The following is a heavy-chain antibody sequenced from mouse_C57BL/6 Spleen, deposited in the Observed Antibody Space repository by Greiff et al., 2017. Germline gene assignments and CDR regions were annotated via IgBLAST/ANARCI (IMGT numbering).Heavy chain of an antibody. J-gene: IGHJ2*01. CDR1: GYTFTGYW. CDR3: ARWGSPLDY. V-gene: IGHV1-9*01. D-gene: IGHD1-1*01. Sequence: QVQLQQSGAELMKPGASVKLSCKATGYTFTGYWIAWVKQRPGHGLEWIGEILPGSGSTNYTEKFKGKATFTADTYSNTAFMPHSSLTTADSAIYYYARWGSPLDYWGQGTTLTVSS. CDR2: ILPGSGST.